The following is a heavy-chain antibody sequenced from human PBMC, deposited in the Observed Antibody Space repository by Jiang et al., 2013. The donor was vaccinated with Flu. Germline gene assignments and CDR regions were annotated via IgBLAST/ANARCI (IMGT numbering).Heavy chain of an antibody. V-gene: IGHV4-59*01. Sequence: LLKPSETLSLTCTVSGGSISSYYWSWIRQPPGKGLEWIGYIYYSGSTNYNPSLKSRVTISVDTSKNQFSLKLSSVTAADTAVYYCARVSSSWSYYFDYWGQGTLVTVSS. J-gene: IGHJ4*02. CDR3: ARVSSSWSYYFDY. CDR2: IYYSGST. CDR1: GGSISSYY. D-gene: IGHD6-13*01.